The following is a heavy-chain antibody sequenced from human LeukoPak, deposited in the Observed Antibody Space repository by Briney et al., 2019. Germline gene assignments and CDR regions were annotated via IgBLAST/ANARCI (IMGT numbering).Heavy chain of an antibody. Sequence: PGGSLRLSCAAPGFTFDDYGMSWVRQAPGKGLEWVSGINWNGGSTGYADSVKGRFTISRDNAKNSLYLQMNSLRAEDTALYYCARDGIVGATGAFDIWGQGTMVTVSS. D-gene: IGHD1-26*01. V-gene: IGHV3-20*04. CDR2: INWNGGST. J-gene: IGHJ3*02. CDR1: GFTFDDYG. CDR3: ARDGIVGATGAFDI.